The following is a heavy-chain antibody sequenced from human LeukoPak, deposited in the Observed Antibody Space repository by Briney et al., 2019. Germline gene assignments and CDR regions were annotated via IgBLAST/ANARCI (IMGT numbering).Heavy chain of an antibody. J-gene: IGHJ6*03. D-gene: IGHD1-14*01. CDR3: AREAEYYYYYYMDV. Sequence: GGSLRLSCAASGFSFSYYGMHWVRQAPGQGLEWVAAISHDGSDTFYGESVKGRFTISRDNSKNTVFLQMNSLRAEDTAVYYCAREAEYYYYYYMDVWGKGTTVTVSS. CDR1: GFSFSYYG. V-gene: IGHV3-30*03. CDR2: ISHDGSDT.